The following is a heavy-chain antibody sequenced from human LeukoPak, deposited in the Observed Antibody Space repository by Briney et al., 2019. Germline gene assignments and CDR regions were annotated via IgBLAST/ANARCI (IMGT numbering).Heavy chain of an antibody. D-gene: IGHD6-6*01. CDR1: GFTFSGHW. Sequence: GGSLRLSRAASGFTFSGHWVHWVRQAPGKGLVWVSHISPDGSGTKYADSVKGRFTISRDNAKNTLHLQMNSLRAEDTAVYYCTNFLTGRPAWGQGTLVTVSS. CDR3: TNFLTGRPA. V-gene: IGHV3-74*03. CDR2: ISPDGSGT. J-gene: IGHJ5*02.